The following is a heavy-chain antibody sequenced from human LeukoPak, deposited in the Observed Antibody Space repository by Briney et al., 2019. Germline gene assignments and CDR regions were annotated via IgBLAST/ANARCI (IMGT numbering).Heavy chain of an antibody. J-gene: IGHJ6*03. CDR3: ARDFSSSSTVYYYYYMDV. D-gene: IGHD6-6*01. CDR2: IYYSGTT. Sequence: GSLRLSCAASGFIFSTYNMNWVRQAPGKGLEWIGTIYYSGTTYYNPSLKSRVTILLDTSKNQFSLKLSSVTAADTAIYYCARDFSSSSTVYYYYYMDVWGKGTTVTVSS. CDR1: GFIFSTYN. V-gene: IGHV4-39*07.